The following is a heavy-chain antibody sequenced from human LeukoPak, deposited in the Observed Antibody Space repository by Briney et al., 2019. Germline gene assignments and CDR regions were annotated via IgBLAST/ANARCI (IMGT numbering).Heavy chain of an antibody. CDR2: INHSGST. J-gene: IGHJ4*02. V-gene: IGHV4-34*01. Sequence: SETLSLTCAVYGGSFSGYYWSWIRQPPGKGPEWIGEINHSGSTNYNPSLKSRVTISVDTSKNQFSLKLSSVTAADTAVYYCAREYSSSPTFDYWGQGTLVTVSS. D-gene: IGHD6-6*01. CDR3: AREYSSSPTFDY. CDR1: GGSFSGYY.